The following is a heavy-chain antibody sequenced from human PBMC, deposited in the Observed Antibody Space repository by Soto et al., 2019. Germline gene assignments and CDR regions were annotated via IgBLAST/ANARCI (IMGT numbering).Heavy chain of an antibody. Sequence: ASVKVSCKVSGYTLTELSMHWVRQAPGKGLEWMGGFEPEDGETIYAQKFQGRVTMTEDTSTDTAYMELSSLRSEDTAVYYCATAHGTYYDSSGYRRNWFDPWGQGTLVTVSS. CDR1: GYTLTELS. J-gene: IGHJ5*02. CDR2: FEPEDGET. CDR3: ATAHGTYYDSSGYRRNWFDP. D-gene: IGHD3-22*01. V-gene: IGHV1-24*01.